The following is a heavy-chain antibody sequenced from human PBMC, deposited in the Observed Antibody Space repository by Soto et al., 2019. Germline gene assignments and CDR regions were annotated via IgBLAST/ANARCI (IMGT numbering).Heavy chain of an antibody. V-gene: IGHV4-59*02. J-gene: IGHJ4*02. CDR2: IYYSGST. D-gene: IGHD3-10*01. Sequence: PSETLSLTCTASGGSVAAYSWNWIRQPPGKGLEWIGYIYYSGSTNYNPSLKSRVTMSVDTSKNQFSLKLSSVTAADTAVYYCANWAYGTRNYFDYWGQGTLVTVSS. CDR1: GGSVAAYS. CDR3: ANWAYGTRNYFDY.